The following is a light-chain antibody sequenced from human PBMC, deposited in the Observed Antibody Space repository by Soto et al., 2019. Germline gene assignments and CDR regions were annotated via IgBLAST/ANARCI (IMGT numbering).Light chain of an antibody. J-gene: IGLJ1*01. Sequence: QSVLTQPASVSGSPGQSITISCTGTSSVVGYYNFVSWYQQHQCKAPKLIIYEVSTRPSGVSSRFSASKSGNTASLTISGLQAEDEADYHCSSYSGSTAFYVFGAGTKAPS. CDR1: SSVVGYYNF. V-gene: IGLV2-14*01. CDR3: SSYSGSTAFYV. CDR2: EVS.